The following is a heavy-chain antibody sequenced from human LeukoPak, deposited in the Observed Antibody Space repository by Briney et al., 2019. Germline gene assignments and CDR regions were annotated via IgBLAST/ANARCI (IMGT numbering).Heavy chain of an antibody. V-gene: IGHV6-1*01. CDR1: GDSVSSKNGA. Sequence: SQTLSLTCVVSGDSVSSKNGAWNWIRQSPSRGLEWLGRTYYRFKWYNDYAESMEGRMTISQDTSKNQYSLHLNSVTPDDTAVYYCARDFGTTGWHTFDYWGQGTLVTVSS. D-gene: IGHD6-19*01. J-gene: IGHJ4*02. CDR2: TYYRFKWYN. CDR3: ARDFGTTGWHTFDY.